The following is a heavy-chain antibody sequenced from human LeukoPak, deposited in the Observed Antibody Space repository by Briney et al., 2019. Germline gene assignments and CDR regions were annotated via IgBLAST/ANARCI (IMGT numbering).Heavy chain of an antibody. J-gene: IGHJ3*02. CDR2: ISSSGSTI. V-gene: IGHV3-11*01. CDR1: GFTFSEHY. D-gene: IGHD5-18*01. Sequence: GGSLRLSCAATGFTFSEHYMSWVRQAPGKGLEWVSYISSSGSTIFNADSVEGRFTISRDNARNSLYLQMNSLRADDTAVYYCARGARDTVMVTSDAFDIWGQGTMVTVSS. CDR3: ARGARDTVMVTSDAFDI.